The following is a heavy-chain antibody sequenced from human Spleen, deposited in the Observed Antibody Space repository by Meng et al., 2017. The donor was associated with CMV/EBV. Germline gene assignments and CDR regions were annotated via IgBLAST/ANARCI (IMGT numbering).Heavy chain of an antibody. V-gene: IGHV1-58*01. Sequence: SVKVSCKASGFTFTSSAVQWVRQARGQRLEWIGWIVVGSGNTNYAQKFQGRVTMTRDTSISTAYMELSRLRSDDTAVYYCARRIFGVVSGMDVWGQGTTVTVSS. CDR3: ARRIFGVVSGMDV. D-gene: IGHD3-3*01. CDR2: IVVGSGNT. CDR1: GFTFTSSA. J-gene: IGHJ6*02.